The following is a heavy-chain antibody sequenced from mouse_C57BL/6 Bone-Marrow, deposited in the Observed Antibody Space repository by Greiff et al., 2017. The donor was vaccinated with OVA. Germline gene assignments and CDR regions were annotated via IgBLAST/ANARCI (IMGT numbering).Heavy chain of an antibody. CDR3: ARVKPHYYAMDY. CDR2: INPNNGGT. V-gene: IGHV1-26*01. J-gene: IGHJ4*01. Sequence: VQLQQSGPELVKPGASVKISCKASGYTFTDYYMNWVKQSHGKSLEWIGDINPNNGGTSYNQKFKGKATLTVDKSSSTAYMELRSLTSEDSAVYYCARVKPHYYAMDYWGQGTSVTVSS. CDR1: GYTFTDYY.